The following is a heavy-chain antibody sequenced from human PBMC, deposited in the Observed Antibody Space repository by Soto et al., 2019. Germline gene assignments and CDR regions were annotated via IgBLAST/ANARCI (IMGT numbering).Heavy chain of an antibody. CDR1: GGSISSYY. Sequence: PSETLSLTCTVSGGSISSYYWSWIRQPPGKGLEWIGYIYYSGSTNYNPSLKSRVTISVDTSKNQFSLKLSSVTAADTAVYYCARGYSSSFDYWGQRTLVTVSS. V-gene: IGHV4-59*08. J-gene: IGHJ4*02. D-gene: IGHD6-13*01. CDR3: ARGYSSSFDY. CDR2: IYYSGST.